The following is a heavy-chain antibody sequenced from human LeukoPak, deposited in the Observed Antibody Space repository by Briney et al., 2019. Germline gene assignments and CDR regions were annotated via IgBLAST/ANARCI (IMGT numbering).Heavy chain of an antibody. CDR3: ARRHLIGNGYFDR. D-gene: IGHD4-23*01. J-gene: IGHJ4*02. V-gene: IGHV1-2*02. Sequence: ASVKVSCKASGYTFTGYYMHWVRQAPGQGLEWMGWINPNSGGTNYAQKFQGRVTMTRDTSISTAYMELSRLRSDDTALYYCARRHLIGNGYFDRWGQGSLVTVSS. CDR2: INPNSGGT. CDR1: GYTFTGYY.